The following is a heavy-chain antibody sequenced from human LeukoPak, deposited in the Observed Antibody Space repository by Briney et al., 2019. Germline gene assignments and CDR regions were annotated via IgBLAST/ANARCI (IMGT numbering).Heavy chain of an antibody. CDR1: RYSFTSYW. D-gene: IGHD6-6*01. J-gene: IGHJ3*02. CDR3: ARRAHEKLATFDI. CDR2: IYPGDPDT. V-gene: IGHV5-51*01. Sequence: GESLKISCKGSRYSFTSYWIGWVRQMPGKGLEWLGNIYPGDPDTRYSPSFQGQVTISADKSISTAYLQWSSLKASDSAMYYCARRAHEKLATFDIWGQGTMVTVSS.